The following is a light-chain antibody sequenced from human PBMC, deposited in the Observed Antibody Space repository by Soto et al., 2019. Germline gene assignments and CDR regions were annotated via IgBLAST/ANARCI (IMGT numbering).Light chain of an antibody. V-gene: IGKV3-15*01. CDR2: DTS. J-gene: IGKJ2*01. CDR1: QSVSSN. Sequence: EIVMTQSPGTLSVSPGESATLSCRASQSVSSNLAWYQQKPGQAPRLLIYDTSTRATGVPARVSGSGSGTEFTLTISSLQSEDFAVYYCQQYNNGPLTFGQGTKLEIK. CDR3: QQYNNGPLT.